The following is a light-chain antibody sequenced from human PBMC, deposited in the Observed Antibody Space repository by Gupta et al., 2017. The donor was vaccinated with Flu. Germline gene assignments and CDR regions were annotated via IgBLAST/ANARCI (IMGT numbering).Light chain of an antibody. J-gene: IGLJ2*01. V-gene: IGLV2-14*01. CDR2: EAR. CDR3: SSYGGSNNLI. CDR1: SSDIGSYNF. Sequence: QSALTQPASVSGSPGQSITISCTGTSSDIGSYNFVSWYQQLPGKAPQVIIYEARHRPSGVSDRFSGAKSGNTASLTISGLQADDEADYYCSSYGGSNNLIFGGGTKLTVL.